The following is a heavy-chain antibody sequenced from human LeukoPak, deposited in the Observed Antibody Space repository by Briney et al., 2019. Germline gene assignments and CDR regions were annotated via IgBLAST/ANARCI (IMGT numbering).Heavy chain of an antibody. CDR1: GFNFSSYA. J-gene: IGHJ4*02. CDR2: ISYDGSNK. V-gene: IGHV3-30-3*01. CDR3: AGETVTTLYY. D-gene: IGHD4-17*01. Sequence: PGGSLRLSCAASGFNFSSYAMDWVRQAPGKGLEWVAVISYDGSNKYYADSVKGRFTISRDNSKNTLYLQMNSLRAEDTAVYYCAGETVTTLYYWGQGTLVTVSS.